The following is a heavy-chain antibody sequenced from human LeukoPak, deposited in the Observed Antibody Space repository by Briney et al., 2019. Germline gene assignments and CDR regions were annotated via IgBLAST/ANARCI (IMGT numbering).Heavy chain of an antibody. CDR3: ARGGGVRGSGSALFEY. J-gene: IGHJ4*02. D-gene: IGHD3-10*01. CDR2: IYYSGST. CDR1: GGSISSYY. Sequence: SETLSLTCTVSGGSISSYYWSWIRQPPGKGLEWIGYIYYSGSTNYNPSLKSRVTISVDTSKNQFSLKLSSVTAADTAVYYCARGGGVRGSGSALFEYWGQGTLVTVSS. V-gene: IGHV4-59*01.